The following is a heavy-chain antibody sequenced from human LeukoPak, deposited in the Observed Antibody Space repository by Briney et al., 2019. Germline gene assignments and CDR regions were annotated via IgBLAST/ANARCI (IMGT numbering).Heavy chain of an antibody. V-gene: IGHV1-2*02. J-gene: IGHJ4*02. CDR1: GYTFTGYY. CDR2: INPNSGGT. D-gene: IGHD5-18*01. CDR3: ARVIQLWSAGPYFDY. Sequence: ASVKVSCKASGYTFTGYYMHWVRQAPGQGLEWMGWINPNSGGTNYAQKFQGRVTMTRDTSTSTVYMELSSLRSEDTAVYYCARVIQLWSAGPYFDYWGQGTLVTVSS.